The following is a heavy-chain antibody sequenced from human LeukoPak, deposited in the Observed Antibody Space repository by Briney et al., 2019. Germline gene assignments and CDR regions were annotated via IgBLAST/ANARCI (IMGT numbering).Heavy chain of an antibody. CDR2: IYTSGST. V-gene: IGHV4-4*07. CDR1: GGSISSYY. Sequence: SETLSLTCTVSGGSISSYYWSWTRQPAGKGLEWIGRIYTSGSTNYNPSLKSRVTMSVDTSKNQFSLKLSSVTAADTAAYYCARAHGTVTHYYFDYWGQGTLVTVSS. J-gene: IGHJ4*02. CDR3: ARAHGTVTHYYFDY. D-gene: IGHD4-17*01.